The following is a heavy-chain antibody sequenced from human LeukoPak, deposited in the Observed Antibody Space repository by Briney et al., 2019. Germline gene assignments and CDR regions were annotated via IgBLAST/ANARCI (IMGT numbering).Heavy chain of an antibody. J-gene: IGHJ4*02. D-gene: IGHD3-22*01. Sequence: SETLSLTCAVYGGSFSGYYWSWIRQPPGKGLEWIGEINHSGSTNYNPSLKSRVTISVDTSKNQFSLKLSPVTAADTAVYYCASEQGAYDSSGYYFDYWGQGTLVTVSS. CDR3: ASEQGAYDSSGYYFDY. V-gene: IGHV4-34*01. CDR2: INHSGST. CDR1: GGSFSGYY.